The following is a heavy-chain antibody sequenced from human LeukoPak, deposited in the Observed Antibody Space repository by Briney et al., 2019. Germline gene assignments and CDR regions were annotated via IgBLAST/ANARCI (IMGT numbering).Heavy chain of an antibody. J-gene: IGHJ3*02. CDR2: IHFGGNT. V-gene: IGHV4-39*01. CDR1: GGSISTSSYY. CDR3: ATFYYDTRSFDM. Sequence: PSETLSLTCTVSGGSISTSSYYWGWIRQPPEKGLEWIGSIHFGGNTYYSPSLKSRVTISIDTSKKQFSLKLSSVTAAGTAVYYCATFYYDTRSFDMWGQGTMDTVSS. D-gene: IGHD3-22*01.